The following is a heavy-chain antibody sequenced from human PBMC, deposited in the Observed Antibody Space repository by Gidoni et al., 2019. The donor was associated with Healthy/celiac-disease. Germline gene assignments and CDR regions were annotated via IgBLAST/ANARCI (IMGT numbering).Heavy chain of an antibody. CDR1: GFTFSSYW. CDR3: ARGVAAAGMPLSDY. CDR2: INSDGSST. D-gene: IGHD6-13*01. J-gene: IGHJ4*02. Sequence: EVQLVESGGGLVQPGGSLRLSCAASGFTFSSYWMHWVRQAPGKGLVWVSRINSDGSSTSYADSVKGRFTISRDNAKNTLYLQMNSLRAEDTAVYYCARGVAAAGMPLSDYWGQGTLVTVSS. V-gene: IGHV3-74*01.